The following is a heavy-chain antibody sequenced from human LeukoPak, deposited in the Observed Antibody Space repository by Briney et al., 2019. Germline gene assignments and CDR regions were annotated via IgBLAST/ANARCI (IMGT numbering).Heavy chain of an antibody. CDR1: GGSISSYY. Sequence: SETLSLTCTVSGGSISSYYWSWIRQPPGKGLEWIGYIYYSGSTNYNPSLKSRVTISVDTSKNQFSLKLSSVTAADTAVYYCARAEAFAFDIWGQGTMVTVSS. J-gene: IGHJ3*02. V-gene: IGHV4-59*12. CDR2: IYYSGST. CDR3: ARAEAFAFDI.